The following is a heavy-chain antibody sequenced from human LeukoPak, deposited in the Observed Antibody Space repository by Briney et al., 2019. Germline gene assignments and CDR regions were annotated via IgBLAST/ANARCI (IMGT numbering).Heavy chain of an antibody. V-gene: IGHV1-18*04. Sequence: VSVKVSCKASGYTFTGYYMHWVRQAPGQGLEWMGWISAYNGNTNYAQKLQGRVTMTTDTSTSTAYMELRSLRSDDTAVYYCARGPHSSSWTYYFDYWGQGTLVTVYS. J-gene: IGHJ4*02. D-gene: IGHD6-13*01. CDR1: GYTFTGYY. CDR2: ISAYNGNT. CDR3: ARGPHSSSWTYYFDY.